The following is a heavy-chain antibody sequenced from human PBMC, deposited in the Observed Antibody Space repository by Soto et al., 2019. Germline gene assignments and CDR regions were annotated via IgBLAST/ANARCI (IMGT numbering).Heavy chain of an antibody. Sequence: ASVKVSCKASGYAFTGYYMHWVRQAPGQGLEWMGWINPNSGGTNYAQKFQGRVTMTRDNSKNTLYLQMNSLRAEDTAVYYCAKDHGGSWFHRDNNWFDPWGQGTLVTVSS. CDR3: AKDHGGSWFHRDNNWFDP. V-gene: IGHV1-2*02. CDR2: INPNSGGT. D-gene: IGHD6-13*01. CDR1: GYAFTGYY. J-gene: IGHJ5*02.